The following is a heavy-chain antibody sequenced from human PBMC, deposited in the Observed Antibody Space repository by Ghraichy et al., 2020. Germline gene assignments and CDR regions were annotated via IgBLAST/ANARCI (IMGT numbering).Heavy chain of an antibody. Sequence: ASLKVSCKASGYTFTGYFIHWVRQAPGQGLEWMGRINPNTGGTNYAQKFQGRVTMTRDTSISTAYMEVNNLRSDDTAIFYCVRDMELTVSLPQGGYYYYYYMDVWGKGTAVTVSS. D-gene: IGHD1-7*01. J-gene: IGHJ6*03. CDR2: INPNTGGT. CDR3: VRDMELTVSLPQGGYYYYYYMDV. V-gene: IGHV1-2*06. CDR1: GYTFTGYF.